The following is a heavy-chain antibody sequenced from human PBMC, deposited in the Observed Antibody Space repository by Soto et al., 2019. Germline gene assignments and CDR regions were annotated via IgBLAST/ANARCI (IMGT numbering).Heavy chain of an antibody. CDR3: ARVDARGVKRSSDYGDYGGNDAFDI. D-gene: IGHD4-17*01. Sequence: ASVKVSCKASGYTFTSYAMHWVRQAPGQRLEWMGWINAGNGNTKYSQKFQGRVTITRDTSASKAYMELSSLRSEDTAVYYCARVDARGVKRSSDYGDYGGNDAFDIWGQGTMVTVSS. CDR1: GYTFTSYA. J-gene: IGHJ3*02. V-gene: IGHV1-3*01. CDR2: INAGNGNT.